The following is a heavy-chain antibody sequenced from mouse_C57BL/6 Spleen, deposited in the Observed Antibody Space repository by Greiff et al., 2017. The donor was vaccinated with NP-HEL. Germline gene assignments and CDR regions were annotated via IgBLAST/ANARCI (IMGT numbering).Heavy chain of an antibody. CDR2: INPNNGGT. CDR1: GYTFTDYN. J-gene: IGHJ4*01. Sequence: EVQLQQSGPELVKPGASVKIPCKASGYTFTDYNMDWVKQSHGKSLEWIGDINPNNGGTIYNQKFKGKATLTVDKSSSTAYMELRSLTSEDTAVYDCARTYDYLYYAMDYWGQGTSVTVSS. D-gene: IGHD2-4*01. CDR3: ARTYDYLYYAMDY. V-gene: IGHV1-18*01.